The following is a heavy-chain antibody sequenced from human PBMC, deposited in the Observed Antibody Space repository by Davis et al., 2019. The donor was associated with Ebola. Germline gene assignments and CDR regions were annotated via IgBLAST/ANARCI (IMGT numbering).Heavy chain of an antibody. CDR2: VYYIGTT. Sequence: PSETLSLTCSVSGGSIRNSYNSYWSWIRQSTGKGLEWIGTVYYIGTTYYNPSLKSRLSISVDTSKNDFSLQLTSLTAADTAVYYCARNSSGFGHFDSWGQGTLVTVSS. CDR3: ARNSSGFGHFDS. V-gene: IGHV4-39*07. D-gene: IGHD3-22*01. J-gene: IGHJ4*02. CDR1: GGSIRNSYNSY.